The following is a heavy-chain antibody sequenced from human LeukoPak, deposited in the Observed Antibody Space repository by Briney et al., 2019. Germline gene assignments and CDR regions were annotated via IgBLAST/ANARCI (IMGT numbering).Heavy chain of an antibody. J-gene: IGHJ4*02. CDR1: GYTFTSYH. D-gene: IGHD6-19*01. Sequence: GASVKVSCKASGYTFTSYHVHWARQAPGQGLEWMGIINPSGGSTSYAQKFQGRVTLTSDVPTATVYMELSRLRSDDTAIYYCARDMRPDSGWYGTGVFDYWGQGTPVTVSS. V-gene: IGHV1-46*01. CDR3: ARDMRPDSGWYGTGVFDY. CDR2: INPSGGST.